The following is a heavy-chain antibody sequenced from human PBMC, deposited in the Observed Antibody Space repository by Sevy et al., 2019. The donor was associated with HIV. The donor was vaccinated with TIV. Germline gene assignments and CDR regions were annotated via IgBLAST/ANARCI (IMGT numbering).Heavy chain of an antibody. D-gene: IGHD3-16*02. CDR3: ARAPPSGRLRLGELSPPSDY. J-gene: IGHJ4*02. Sequence: ASVKVSCKASGYTFTSYGISWVRQAPGQGLGWMGWISAYNGNTNYAQKLQGRVTMTTDTSTSTAYMELRSLRSDDTAVYYCARAPPSGRLRLGELSPPSDYWGQGTLVTVSS. CDR2: ISAYNGNT. V-gene: IGHV1-18*01. CDR1: GYTFTSYG.